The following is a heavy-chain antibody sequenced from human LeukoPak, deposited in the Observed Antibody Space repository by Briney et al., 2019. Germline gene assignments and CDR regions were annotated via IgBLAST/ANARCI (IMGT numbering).Heavy chain of an antibody. Sequence: ASVKVSCEASGYTFTSYYMHWVRQAPGQGLEWMGIINPSGGSTSYAQKFQGRVTMTRDTSTSTVYMELSSLRSEDTAVYYCARGSYPGIAAAGNFDYWGQGTLVTVSS. D-gene: IGHD6-13*01. CDR3: ARGSYPGIAAAGNFDY. CDR2: INPSGGST. V-gene: IGHV1-46*03. CDR1: GYTFTSYY. J-gene: IGHJ4*02.